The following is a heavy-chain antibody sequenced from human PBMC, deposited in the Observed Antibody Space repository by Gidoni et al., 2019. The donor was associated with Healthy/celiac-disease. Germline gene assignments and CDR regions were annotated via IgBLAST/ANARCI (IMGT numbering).Heavy chain of an antibody. Sequence: EVQLVESGGGLVQPGGSLRLSCAASGFTFSSYWMHWVRQAPGKGLVWVSRINSDGSSTSYAEFVEGRFTISRDNAKNTLYLQMNSLRAEDTGVYYCARGITMVRGVSGYWGQGTLVTVSS. CDR2: INSDGSST. V-gene: IGHV3-74*01. CDR1: GFTFSSYW. CDR3: ARGITMVRGVSGY. J-gene: IGHJ4*02. D-gene: IGHD3-10*01.